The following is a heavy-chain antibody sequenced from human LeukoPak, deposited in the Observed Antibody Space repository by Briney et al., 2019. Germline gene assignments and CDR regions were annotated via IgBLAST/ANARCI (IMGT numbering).Heavy chain of an antibody. Sequence: SVKVSCKASGGTFSSYAISWVRQALGQGLEWMGRIIPILGIANYAQKFQGRVTITADKSTSTAYMELSSLRSEDTAVYYCARDRLYEQLVVSWGQGTLVTVSS. CDR1: GGTFSSYA. V-gene: IGHV1-69*04. CDR2: IIPILGIA. D-gene: IGHD6-13*01. CDR3: ARDRLYEQLVVS. J-gene: IGHJ5*02.